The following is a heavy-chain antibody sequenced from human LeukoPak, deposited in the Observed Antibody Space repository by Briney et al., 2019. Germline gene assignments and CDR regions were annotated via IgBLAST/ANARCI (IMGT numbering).Heavy chain of an antibody. CDR2: MSPNSGNT. V-gene: IGHV1-8*01. D-gene: IGHD3-3*01. J-gene: IGHJ6*02. Sequence: ASVKVSCKASGYTFTSYDINWMRQATGQGLEWMGWMSPNSGNTGYAQKFQGRVTMTRDTSTGTAYLELSSLRSEDSAVYYCARGDTSGKLITSYYDFWSGYYTGRYYYYGMDVWGQGTTVTVSS. CDR3: ARGDTSGKLITSYYDFWSGYYTGRYYYYGMDV. CDR1: GYTFTSYD.